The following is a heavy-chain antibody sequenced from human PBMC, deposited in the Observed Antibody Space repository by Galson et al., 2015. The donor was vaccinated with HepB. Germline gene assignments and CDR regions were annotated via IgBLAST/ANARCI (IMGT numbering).Heavy chain of an antibody. V-gene: IGHV3-30*04. CDR3: ARGGMTTELYWYFDL. J-gene: IGHJ2*01. CDR1: GFTFSSYA. D-gene: IGHD4-17*01. Sequence: SLRLSCAASGFTFSSYAMHWVRQAPGKGLEWVAVISCDGSNKYYADSVKGRFTISRDNSKNTLYLQMNSLRAEDTAVYYCARGGMTTELYWYFDLWGRGTLVTVSS. CDR2: ISCDGSNK.